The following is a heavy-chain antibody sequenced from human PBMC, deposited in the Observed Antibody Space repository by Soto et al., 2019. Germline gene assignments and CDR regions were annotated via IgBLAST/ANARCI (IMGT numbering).Heavy chain of an antibody. CDR3: TRGLLYYYDSSGYPHWFDP. D-gene: IGHD3-22*01. CDR1: GFTFSSYE. Sequence: GGSLRLSCAASGFTFSSYEMNWVRQAPGKGLEWVSYISSSGSIIYYADSVKGRFTISRDNAKNSLYLQMNSLRAEDTAVYYCTRGLLYYYDSSGYPHWFDPWGQGTLVTVYS. J-gene: IGHJ5*02. CDR2: ISSSGSII. V-gene: IGHV3-48*03.